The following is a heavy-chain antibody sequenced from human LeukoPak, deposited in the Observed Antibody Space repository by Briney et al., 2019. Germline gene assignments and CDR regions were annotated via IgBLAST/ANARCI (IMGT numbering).Heavy chain of an antibody. D-gene: IGHD6-13*01. CDR3: ARAGAAAGDY. V-gene: IGHV4-39*01. J-gene: IGHJ4*02. Sequence: PSETLSLTCTVSGGSTSSGNYYWGWIRQPPGKGLEWIGGISSSGNTYYNPSLKSRITISIDTSKNQFSLKLSSVTAADTAVYYCARAGAAAGDYWGQGTLVTVSS. CDR2: ISSSGNT. CDR1: GGSTSSGNYY.